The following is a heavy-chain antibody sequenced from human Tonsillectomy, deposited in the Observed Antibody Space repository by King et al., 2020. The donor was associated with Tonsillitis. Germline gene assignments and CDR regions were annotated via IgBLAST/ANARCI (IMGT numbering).Heavy chain of an antibody. J-gene: IGHJ3*01. CDR1: GGSISSTYYY. CDR3: ARYSSSGGYDAFDL. D-gene: IGHD6-13*01. Sequence: LQLQESGPGLVKSSETLSLTCSVSGGSISSTYYYWGWIRQSPVKGLEWIGSVYYSGSTYYNPSLQSRATISVDTSKDQFSLNLISVTAADTAVYYCARYSSSGGYDAFDLWGQGTMVTVSS. CDR2: VYYSGST. V-gene: IGHV4-39*01.